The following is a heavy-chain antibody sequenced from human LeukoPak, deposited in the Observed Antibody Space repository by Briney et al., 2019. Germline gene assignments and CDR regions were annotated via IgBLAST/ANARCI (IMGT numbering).Heavy chain of an antibody. Sequence: SETLSLTCAVYGGFFRGYYWSWIRQPPGKGLEDMGEITYSGNTNYNPSLKSRVTLSVDTSKNQFSLTLSSVTAAGPAVYYCAREGGRIAAAGTRYGAFDYWGQGTLVTVSS. CDR1: GGFFRGYY. CDR3: AREGGRIAAAGTRYGAFDY. CDR2: ITYSGNT. D-gene: IGHD6-13*01. V-gene: IGHV4-34*01. J-gene: IGHJ4*02.